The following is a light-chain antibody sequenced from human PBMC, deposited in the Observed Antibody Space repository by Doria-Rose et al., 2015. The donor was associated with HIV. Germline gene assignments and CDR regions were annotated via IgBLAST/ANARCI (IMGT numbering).Light chain of an antibody. CDR2: ADS. Sequence: QQIPGKPPRILIYADSTVQCGVPSMFRGSGSETEFTLAISYLQSEDFASYSCQQYYRYPSTFGQGTEVEVK. CDR3: QQYYRYPST. J-gene: IGKJ1*01. V-gene: IGKV1-8*01.